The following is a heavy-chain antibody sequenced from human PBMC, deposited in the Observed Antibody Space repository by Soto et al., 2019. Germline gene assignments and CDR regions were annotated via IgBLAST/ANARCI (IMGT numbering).Heavy chain of an antibody. Sequence: ASVKVSCKASGXTFTSYGISWVRQAPGQGLEWMGWISAYNGNTNYAQKLQGRVTMTTDTSTSTAYMELRSLRSDDTAVYYCARVWFGENWFDPWGQGTLVTVSS. V-gene: IGHV1-18*01. CDR2: ISAYNGNT. CDR1: GXTFTSYG. D-gene: IGHD3-10*01. CDR3: ARVWFGENWFDP. J-gene: IGHJ5*02.